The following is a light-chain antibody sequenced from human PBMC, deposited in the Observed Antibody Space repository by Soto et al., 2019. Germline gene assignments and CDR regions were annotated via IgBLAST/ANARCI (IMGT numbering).Light chain of an antibody. CDR2: GVS. CDR1: QRLASSY. Sequence: LTQSPGTLSMSPGERATLSGRASQRLASSYLAWYQQKPGQAPRLLLYGVSSRATGIPDRFSGSGSGTDFTLAISRVEPEDFAVYFCQQYADSPITFGQGTRLEIK. CDR3: QQYADSPIT. J-gene: IGKJ5*01. V-gene: IGKV3-20*01.